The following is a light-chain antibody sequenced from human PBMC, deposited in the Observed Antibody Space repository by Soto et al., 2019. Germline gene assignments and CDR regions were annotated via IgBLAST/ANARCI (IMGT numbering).Light chain of an antibody. V-gene: IGLV1-51*01. CDR2: DDN. CDR1: SSNIGGNS. Sequence: QSVLTQPPSVSAAPGQKVTISCSVSSSNIGGNSVSWYQRLPGTAPKLLIYDDNKRPSGIPDRFSGSKSGTSATLGITGFQTADEADYYCGSWDSSLSAYVFGTGTKVTAL. J-gene: IGLJ1*01. CDR3: GSWDSSLSAYV.